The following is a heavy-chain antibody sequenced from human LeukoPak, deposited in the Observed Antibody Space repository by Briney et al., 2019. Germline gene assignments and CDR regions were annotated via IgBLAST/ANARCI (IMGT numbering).Heavy chain of an antibody. V-gene: IGHV3-53*01. CDR1: GFTVSSNS. D-gene: IGHD3-22*01. J-gene: IGHJ4*02. Sequence: GGSLRLSCTVSGFTVSSNSMSWVRQAPGKGLEWVSFIYSGGNTLYSDSVKGRFTISRDNSKNTLYLQMNSLRAEDTAVYYCARVDYYDSSGYYYGFDYWGQGTLVTVSS. CDR2: IYSGGNT. CDR3: ARVDYYDSSGYYYGFDY.